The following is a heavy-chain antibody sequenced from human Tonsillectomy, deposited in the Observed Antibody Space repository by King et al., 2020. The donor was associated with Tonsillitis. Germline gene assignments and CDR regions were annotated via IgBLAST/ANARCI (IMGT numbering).Heavy chain of an antibody. J-gene: IGHJ5*02. D-gene: IGHD1-1*01. CDR2: IYHSGNT. CDR1: GDSISSTIW. Sequence: VQLQESGPGLVKPSGTLSLTCAVSGDSISSTIWWTWVRQSPEKGLEWIGEIYHSGNTNYNPSLKSRVTLSVDKSMNQFSLRLSSVTAADTAVYYCVAYNWNDDGWFDPWGQGTLVTVSS. CDR3: VAYNWNDDGWFDP. V-gene: IGHV4-4*02.